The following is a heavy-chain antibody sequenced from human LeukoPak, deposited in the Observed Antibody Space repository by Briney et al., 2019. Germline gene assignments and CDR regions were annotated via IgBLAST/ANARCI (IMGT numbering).Heavy chain of an antibody. J-gene: IGHJ3*02. CDR1: GYTFTSYD. D-gene: IGHD2-2*01. CDR2: MNPNSGNT. V-gene: IGHV1-8*01. Sequence: GASVKVSCKASGYTFTSYDINWVRQATGQGPEWMGWMNPNSGNTGYAQKFQGRVTMTRNTSISTAYMELSSLRSEDTAVYYCARGWYQLLFGNDAFDIWGQGTMVTVSS. CDR3: ARGWYQLLFGNDAFDI.